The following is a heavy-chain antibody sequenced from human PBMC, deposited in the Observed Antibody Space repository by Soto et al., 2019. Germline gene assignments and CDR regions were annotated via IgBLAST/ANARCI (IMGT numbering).Heavy chain of an antibody. CDR1: GYTFTGYY. D-gene: IGHD2-2*01. Sequence: QVQLVQSGAEVKKPGASVKVSCTASGYTFTGYYMHWVRQAPGQGLEWMGWINPNSGGTNYAQKFQGWVTMTRYTSISTAYMELSRLRSDDTAVYYCARGPPAAIHYYYYYMDVGGKGTTVTVSS. V-gene: IGHV1-2*04. CDR2: INPNSGGT. CDR3: ARGPPAAIHYYYYYMDV. J-gene: IGHJ6*03.